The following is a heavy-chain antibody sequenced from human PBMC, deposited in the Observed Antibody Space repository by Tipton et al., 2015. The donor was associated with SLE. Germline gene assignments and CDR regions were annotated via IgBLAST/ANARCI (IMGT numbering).Heavy chain of an antibody. CDR1: GGSISSYY. CDR3: VRGGSSWPDAFDI. D-gene: IGHD6-13*01. V-gene: IGHV4-59*01. J-gene: IGHJ3*02. Sequence: LRLSCTVSGGSISSYYWSWIRQPPGKGLEWIGYIYYSGSTNYNPSLSQSMFTISVDTSKNQFSLKLSSVTAADTAVYYCVRGGSSWPDAFDIWGQGTMVTVSS. CDR2: IYYSGST.